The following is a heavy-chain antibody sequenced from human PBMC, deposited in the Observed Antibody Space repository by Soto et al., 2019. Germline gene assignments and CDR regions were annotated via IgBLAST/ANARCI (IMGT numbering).Heavy chain of an antibody. V-gene: IGHV3-30*18. Sequence: QVQLVESGGGVVQPGRSLRLSCAASGFTFSSYGMHWVRQAPGKGLEWVAVISYDGSNKYYADSVKGRFTISRDNSKNTLYLQMNSLRAEDTAVYYCAKLSSSYCGGDCYPPFPFMDVWGQGTTVTVSS. CDR2: ISYDGSNK. CDR1: GFTFSSYG. D-gene: IGHD2-21*02. CDR3: AKLSSSYCGGDCYPPFPFMDV. J-gene: IGHJ6*02.